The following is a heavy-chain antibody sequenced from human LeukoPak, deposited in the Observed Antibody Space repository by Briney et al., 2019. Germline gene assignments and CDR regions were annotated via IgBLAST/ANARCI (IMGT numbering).Heavy chain of an antibody. V-gene: IGHV1-2*02. Sequence: ASVKVSCKASGYTFTGYYMHWVRQAPGQGLEWMGWINPNSGGTNYAQKFQGRVTMTRDTSISTAYMELSRLRFDDTAVYYCARDYRLLWFGEIPDYWGQGTLVTVSS. CDR1: GYTFTGYY. CDR3: ARDYRLLWFGEIPDY. CDR2: INPNSGGT. D-gene: IGHD3-10*01. J-gene: IGHJ4*02.